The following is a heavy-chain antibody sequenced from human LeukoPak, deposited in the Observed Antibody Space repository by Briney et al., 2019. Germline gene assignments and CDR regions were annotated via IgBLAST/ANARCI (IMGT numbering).Heavy chain of an antibody. V-gene: IGHV4-34*01. CDR2: INHSGST. CDR1: GWTFSGYS. J-gene: IGHJ5*02. CDR3: ARNEGQQLSRSWFDP. Sequence: SETLSLTCAVYGWTFSGYSWTWIRQPPGKGLEWIGEINHSGSTNYNPSLMSGVTISVDTSNKHFSQKLSSVPAADTAVYYCARNEGQQLSRSWFDPWGQGALVTVSS. D-gene: IGHD6-13*01.